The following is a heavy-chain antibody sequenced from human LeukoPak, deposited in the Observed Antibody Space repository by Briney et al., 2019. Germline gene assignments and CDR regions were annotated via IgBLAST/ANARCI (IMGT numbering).Heavy chain of an antibody. V-gene: IGHV3-30-3*02. J-gene: IGHJ4*02. CDR2: ISYDGSNK. CDR1: GFTFSSYA. D-gene: IGHD6-6*01. CDR3: AKRGEGEYSRSPEQLIDY. Sequence: PGGSLRLSCAASGFTFSSYAMHWVRQAPGKGLEWVAVISYDGSNKYYADSVKGRFTISRDNSKNTLYLQMNSLRAEDTAVYYCAKRGEGEYSRSPEQLIDYWGQGTLVTVSS.